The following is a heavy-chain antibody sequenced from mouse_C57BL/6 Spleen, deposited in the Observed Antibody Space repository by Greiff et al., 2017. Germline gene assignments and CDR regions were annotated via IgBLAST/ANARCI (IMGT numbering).Heavy chain of an antibody. CDR2: IYPGNGDT. V-gene: IGHV1-12*01. J-gene: IGHJ3*01. CDR1: GYTFTSYN. CDR3: TRFDYDGGFETY. D-gene: IGHD2-4*01. Sequence: QVQLQQSGAELVRPGASVKMSCKASGYTFTSYNMHWVKQTPSKGLEWIGAIYPGNGDTSYNQKFKGKATLTVDKSSSTAYMQLSSLASEDSAVYFGTRFDYDGGFETYWGQGTLVTVSA.